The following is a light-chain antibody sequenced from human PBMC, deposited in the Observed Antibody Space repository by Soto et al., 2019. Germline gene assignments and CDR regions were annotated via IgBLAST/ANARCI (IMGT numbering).Light chain of an antibody. CDR3: QQRSKMPLT. J-gene: IGKJ1*01. CDR2: DAS. Sequence: EIVLTQSPATLSLSPGEIATLSCRASQSVRNYLAWYQQKPGQAPRLLIYDASNRATGIPARFSGTGSETDFTLTISSLEPEDFAIYYCQQRSKMPLTFGHGTKVDIK. CDR1: QSVRNY. V-gene: IGKV3-11*01.